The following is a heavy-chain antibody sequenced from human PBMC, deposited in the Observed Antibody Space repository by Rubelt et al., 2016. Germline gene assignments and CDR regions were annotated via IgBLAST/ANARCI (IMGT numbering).Heavy chain of an antibody. V-gene: IGHV7-4-1*02. CDR1: GYNFSTSG. CDR2: INTNTGNP. Sequence: QAQLVQSGAEVKKSGASVKVSCKASGYNFSTSGIGWVRQARGQGLEWMGWINTNTGNPTYAHGFTGRFVFSLDTSVSTAYLQISSLKCEETAVYYCARVARWLHPDFHVWGQRTLVTVSS. D-gene: IGHD5-12*01. CDR3: ARVARWLHPDFHV. J-gene: IGHJ4*02.